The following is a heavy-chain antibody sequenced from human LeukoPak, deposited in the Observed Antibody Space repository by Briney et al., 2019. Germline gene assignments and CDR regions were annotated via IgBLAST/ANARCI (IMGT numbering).Heavy chain of an antibody. CDR1: GFTFSSHW. CDR2: INSDGSST. V-gene: IGHV3-74*01. J-gene: IGHJ4*02. CDR3: ARAHPLDY. Sequence: GRSLRLSCAASGFTFSSHWTHWVRQAPGQGLVWVSRINSDGSSTSYADSVKGRFTISRDNAKNTPYLQMNSLRAEDTAVYYCARAHPLDYWGRGTLVTVSS.